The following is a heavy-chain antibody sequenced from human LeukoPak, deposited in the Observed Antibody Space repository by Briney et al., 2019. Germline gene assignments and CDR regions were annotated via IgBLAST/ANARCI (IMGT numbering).Heavy chain of an antibody. CDR3: ARERSTNTYYYDGSGYDY. J-gene: IGHJ4*02. CDR1: GYTFTGYY. CDR2: INPNSGGT. D-gene: IGHD3-22*01. Sequence: ASVKVSCKASGYTFTGYYMHWVRRAPGQGLEWMGWINPNSGGTNYAQKFQGRVTMTRDTPISTAYMELSRLRSDDTAVYYCARERSTNTYYYDGSGYDYWGQGTLVTVSS. V-gene: IGHV1-2*02.